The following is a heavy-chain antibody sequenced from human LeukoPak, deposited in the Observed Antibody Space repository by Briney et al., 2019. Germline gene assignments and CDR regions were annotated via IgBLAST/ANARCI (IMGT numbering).Heavy chain of an antibody. Sequence: PSETLSLTCTVSSGSISSSSYYWGWIRQPPGKGLEWIGSIYYSGSTYYNPSLKSRVTISVDTSKNQFSLKLSSVTAADTAVYYCARESVAHDAFDIWGQGTMVTVSS. D-gene: IGHD6-19*01. CDR3: ARESVAHDAFDI. CDR1: SGSISSSSYY. V-gene: IGHV4-39*07. CDR2: IYYSGST. J-gene: IGHJ3*02.